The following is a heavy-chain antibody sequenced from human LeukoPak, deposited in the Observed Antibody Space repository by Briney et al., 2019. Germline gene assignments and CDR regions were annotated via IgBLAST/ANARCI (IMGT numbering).Heavy chain of an antibody. Sequence: TSETLSLTCTVSGGSSSSYYWTWIRQPPGKGLEWIGYIHTSGSTNYNPSLKGRVTMSVDTSKNQFSLRLSSVTAADTAVYYCARPGQSSWWVYFNYWGQGILVTVSS. V-gene: IGHV4-4*09. CDR2: IHTSGST. CDR3: ARPGQSSWWVYFNY. D-gene: IGHD2-15*01. CDR1: GGSSSSYY. J-gene: IGHJ4*02.